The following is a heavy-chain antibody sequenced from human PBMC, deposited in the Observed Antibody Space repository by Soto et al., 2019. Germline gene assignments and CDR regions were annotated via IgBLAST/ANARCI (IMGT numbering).Heavy chain of an antibody. CDR2: IIPILDIA. D-gene: IGHD4-4*01. Sequence: GASVKVSCKASGATFSRYSFTWVRQAPGQGLEWMGRIIPILDIANYAQNFQGRVTFTAGESTSTAYMELASLISEDTAVYYCAREAPPEQGYSNYYFDNWAQGTLVTV. CDR1: GATFSRYS. CDR3: AREAPPEQGYSNYYFDN. V-gene: IGHV1-69*04. J-gene: IGHJ4*02.